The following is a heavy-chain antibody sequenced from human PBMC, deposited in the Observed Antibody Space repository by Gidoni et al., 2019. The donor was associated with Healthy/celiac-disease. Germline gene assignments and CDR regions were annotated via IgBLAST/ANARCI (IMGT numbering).Heavy chain of an antibody. J-gene: IGHJ4*02. CDR1: GGSISSSSYY. CDR2: IYYSGST. V-gene: IGHV4-39*01. D-gene: IGHD2-8*01. Sequence: QLQLQESGPGLVKPSETLSLTCTVSGGSISSSSYYWGWIRQPPGKGLEWIGSIYYSGSTYYNPSLKSQVTISVDTSKNQFSLKLSSVTAADTAVYYCARHGNGVFERPFDYWGQGTLVTVSS. CDR3: ARHGNGVFERPFDY.